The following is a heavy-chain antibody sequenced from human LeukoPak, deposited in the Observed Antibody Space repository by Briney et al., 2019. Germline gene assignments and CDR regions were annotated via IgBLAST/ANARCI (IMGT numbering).Heavy chain of an antibody. Sequence: PSETLSLTCAVYGGSFSGYYWSWIRQPPGKGLEWIGYIYYSGSTNYNPSLKSRVTISLDTSKNQFSLKLSSVTAADTAVYYCAREGYSGSYRVFDAFDIWGQGTMVTVSS. J-gene: IGHJ3*02. V-gene: IGHV4-59*01. CDR1: GGSFSGYY. D-gene: IGHD1-26*01. CDR3: AREGYSGSYRVFDAFDI. CDR2: IYYSGST.